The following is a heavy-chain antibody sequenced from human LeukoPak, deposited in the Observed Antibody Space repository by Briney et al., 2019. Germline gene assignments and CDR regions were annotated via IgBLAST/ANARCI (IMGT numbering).Heavy chain of an antibody. CDR1: GYTFTGYY. CDR2: INPNSGGT. Sequence: GASVKVSCEASGYTFTGYYMHWVRQAPGQGLEWMGWINPNSGGTNYAQKFQGRVTMTRDTSISTAYMELSRLRSDDTAVYYCAREYSSGWYSGMDVWGQGTTVTVSS. D-gene: IGHD6-19*01. J-gene: IGHJ6*02. CDR3: AREYSSGWYSGMDV. V-gene: IGHV1-2*02.